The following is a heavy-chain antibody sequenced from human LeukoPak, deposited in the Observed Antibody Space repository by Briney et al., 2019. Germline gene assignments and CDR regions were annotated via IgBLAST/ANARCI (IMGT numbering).Heavy chain of an antibody. V-gene: IGHV1-2*02. Sequence: ASVKVSCKASGYSFTGYYMHWVRQAPGQGLEWMGWMNPNTGGTQYAQKFQGRVTMTRDTSISTAYMELSSLRSDDTAVYYCARVLRYDFWSAYYFDYWGQGTLVTVSS. CDR2: MNPNTGGT. CDR1: GYSFTGYY. J-gene: IGHJ4*02. CDR3: ARVLRYDFWSAYYFDY. D-gene: IGHD3-3*01.